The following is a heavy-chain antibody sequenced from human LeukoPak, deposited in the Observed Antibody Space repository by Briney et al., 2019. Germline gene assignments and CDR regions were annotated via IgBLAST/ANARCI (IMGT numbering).Heavy chain of an antibody. V-gene: IGHV1-69*13. CDR2: IVPFFGTS. Sequence: ASVKVSCKASGGTFSTFAIHWVRQAPGQGLEWMGGIVPFFGTSSSAQKFQGRVTITSDESTSTAHMELSGLRSEDTAVYYCARSDITGTPSSDSYYFYYMDVWGKGTAVTVSS. D-gene: IGHD1-7*01. CDR3: ARSDITGTPSSDSYYFYYMDV. CDR1: GGTFSTFA. J-gene: IGHJ6*03.